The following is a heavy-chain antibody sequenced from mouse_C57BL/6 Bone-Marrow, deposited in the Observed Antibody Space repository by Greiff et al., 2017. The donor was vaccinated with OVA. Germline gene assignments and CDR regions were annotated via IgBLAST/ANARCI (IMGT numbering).Heavy chain of an antibody. CDR2: IDPSDSYT. J-gene: IGHJ2*01. Sequence: QVQLQQPGAELVKPGASVKLSCKASGYTFTSYWMQWVKQRPGQGLEWIGEIDPSDSYTNYNQKFKGKATLTVDTSSSTAYMQLSSLTSEDSAVYYCARCSPYYFDYWGQGTTLTVSS. CDR1: GYTFTSYW. V-gene: IGHV1-50*01. D-gene: IGHD1-1*01. CDR3: ARCSPYYFDY.